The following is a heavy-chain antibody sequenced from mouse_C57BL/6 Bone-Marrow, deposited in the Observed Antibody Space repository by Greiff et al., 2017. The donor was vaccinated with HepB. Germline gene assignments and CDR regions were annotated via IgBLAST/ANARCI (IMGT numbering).Heavy chain of an antibody. D-gene: IGHD1-1*01. V-gene: IGHV1-26*01. CDR1: GYTFTDYY. J-gene: IGHJ3*01. CDR2: INPNNGGT. Sequence: EVQLQQSGPELVKPGASVKISCKASGYTFTDYYMNWVKQSHGKSLEWIGDINPNNGGTSYNQKFKGKATLTVDKSSSTAFMELRSLTSEDSAVYYCARGVDWGQGTLVTVSA. CDR3: ARGVD.